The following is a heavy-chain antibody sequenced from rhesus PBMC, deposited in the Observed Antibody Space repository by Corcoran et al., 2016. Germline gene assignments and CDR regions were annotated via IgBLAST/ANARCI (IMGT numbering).Heavy chain of an antibody. CDR2: SSGSSGST. CDR3: ARDSTAGTVADY. CDR1: GGSVSSSNW. Sequence: QVQLQESGPGLVKPSETLSLTCAVSGGSVSSSNWWSWIRQPPGQGLEWIGYSSGSSGSTYYNPSLKSRVTISTDTSKNQCSLKLSSVTAADTAVYYCARDSTAGTVADYWGQGVLVTVSS. D-gene: IGHD5-24*01. V-gene: IGHV4-65*01. J-gene: IGHJ4*01.